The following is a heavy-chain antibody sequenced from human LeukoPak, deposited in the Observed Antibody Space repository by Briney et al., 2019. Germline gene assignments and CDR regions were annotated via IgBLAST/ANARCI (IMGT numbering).Heavy chain of an antibody. Sequence: GGSLRLSCAASGFSFSDAWISWVRQAPGEGLEWVGRIQSKTDGGTIDYAAPVTDRFTISRDDSKDTVYLQMNTLTTEDTAVYYCTTARTSTGEKNYWGQGTLVTVSS. V-gene: IGHV3-15*01. CDR1: GFSFSDAW. CDR2: IQSKTDGGTI. CDR3: TTARTSTGEKNY. D-gene: IGHD7-27*01. J-gene: IGHJ4*02.